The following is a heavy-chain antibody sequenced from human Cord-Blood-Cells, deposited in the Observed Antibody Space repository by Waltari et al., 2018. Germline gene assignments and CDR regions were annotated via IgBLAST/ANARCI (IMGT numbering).Heavy chain of an antibody. Sequence: QVQLQQWGAGLLKPSETLSLTCAVYGGSFSGYYWSWIRQPPGKGLEWIGEINHSRSTNYTPSLKSRVTISVDTSKNQFSLKLSSVTAADTAVYYCARVGRQLVATSGNPWGQGTLVTVSS. J-gene: IGHJ5*02. D-gene: IGHD5-12*01. CDR2: INHSRST. CDR1: GGSFSGYY. CDR3: ARVGRQLVATSGNP. V-gene: IGHV4-34*01.